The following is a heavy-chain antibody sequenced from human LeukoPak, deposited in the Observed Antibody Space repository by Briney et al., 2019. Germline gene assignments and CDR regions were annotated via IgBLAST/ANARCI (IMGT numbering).Heavy chain of an antibody. CDR1: GITFSRYG. CDR2: IRYDGSIK. Sequence: GRSLRLSCAASGITFSRYGMHWVRQAPGKGLEWVTFIRYDGSIKYYADSVKGRFTMSRDNSKNTLFLQMNSLRAEDTAVYYCAKDGRDFSGSHYRGVPALDYWGQGTLVTVSS. CDR3: AKDGRDFSGSHYRGVPALDY. V-gene: IGHV3-30*02. D-gene: IGHD3-10*01. J-gene: IGHJ4*02.